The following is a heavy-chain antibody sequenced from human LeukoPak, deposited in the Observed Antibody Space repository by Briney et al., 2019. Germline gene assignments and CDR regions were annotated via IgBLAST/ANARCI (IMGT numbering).Heavy chain of an antibody. Sequence: SVKVSCKASGGTFSSYAISWVRQAPGQGLEWMGGIIPIFGTANYAQKFQGRVTITADESTSTAYMELSSLRSEDTAVYYCVAVVGYTNNFDDWGQGTLVIVSS. CDR1: GGTFSSYA. CDR2: IIPIFGTA. CDR3: VAVVGYTNNFDD. V-gene: IGHV1-69*13. J-gene: IGHJ4*02. D-gene: IGHD6-19*01.